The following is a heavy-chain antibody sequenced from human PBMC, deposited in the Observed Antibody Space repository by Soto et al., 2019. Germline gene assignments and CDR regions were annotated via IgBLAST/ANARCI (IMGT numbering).Heavy chain of an antibody. CDR2: INWNGGTT. J-gene: IGHJ4*02. CDR3: AKSQSPMVRGVIEAFDY. Sequence: SGGSLRLSCVASGFTFDDYGMSWVRQVPGRGLDWVSAINWNGGTTHYADSVQGRFTISRDNARNSLSLQMNSLRAEDTAFYYCAKSQSPMVRGVIEAFDYWGLGTLVTVSS. CDR1: GFTFDDYG. D-gene: IGHD3-10*01. V-gene: IGHV3-20*04.